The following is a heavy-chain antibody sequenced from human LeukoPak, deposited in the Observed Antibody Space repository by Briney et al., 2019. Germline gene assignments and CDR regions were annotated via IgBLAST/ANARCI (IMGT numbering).Heavy chain of an antibody. CDR2: RYYSGST. D-gene: IGHD6-6*01. Sequence: SETLSLTCSVSGGSISSYYWTWIRQPPGKGLEWIGYRYYSGSTTYNPSLKSRVTISVDTSKSQFSLKLSSVTAADTAVYYCAREIIAARPDYFDYWGQGTLVTVSS. CDR1: GGSISSYY. CDR3: AREIIAARPDYFDY. J-gene: IGHJ4*02. V-gene: IGHV4-59*12.